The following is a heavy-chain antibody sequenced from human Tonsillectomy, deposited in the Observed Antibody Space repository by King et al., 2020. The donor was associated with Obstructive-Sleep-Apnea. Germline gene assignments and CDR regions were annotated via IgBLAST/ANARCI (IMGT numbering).Heavy chain of an antibody. Sequence: VQLVESGGDLVQPGGSLRLSCVASGFTFSTYWMTWVRQAPGKGLEWVATISHDESEKYYLDSVRGRFTTSRDNAKNSVSQQMNSLSVEDTAVYYCAREDGFVTFDYCGQGTLVTVSS. V-gene: IGHV3-7*01. CDR3: AREDGFVTFDY. CDR2: ISHDESEK. D-gene: IGHD5-24*01. CDR1: GFTFSTYW. J-gene: IGHJ4*02.